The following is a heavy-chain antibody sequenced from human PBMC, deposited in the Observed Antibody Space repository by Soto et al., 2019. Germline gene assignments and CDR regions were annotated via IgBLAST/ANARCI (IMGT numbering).Heavy chain of an antibody. V-gene: IGHV4-39*01. CDR2: IYYSGST. D-gene: IGHD3-10*01. CDR3: ARHTEWFGELFFDY. Sequence: QLQLQESGPGLVKPSETLSLTCTVSGGSISSSSYYWGWIRQPPGKGLEWIGSIYYSGSTYYNPSLKSRVTISVDTSKNQFSLKLSSVTAADTAVYYCARHTEWFGELFFDYWGQGTLVTVSS. J-gene: IGHJ4*02. CDR1: GGSISSSSYY.